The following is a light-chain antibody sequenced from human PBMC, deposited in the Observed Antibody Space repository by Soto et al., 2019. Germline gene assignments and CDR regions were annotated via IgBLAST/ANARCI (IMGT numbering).Light chain of an antibody. J-gene: IGKJ1*01. CDR2: KAS. CDR1: QSIDTW. CDR3: QQYNSYRA. Sequence: DIQMTQSPSTLSASVGDRVTITCRASQSIDTWLAWHQQKPGQAPKLLISKASSLESGVPSRFSGSGSGTEFTLTISSLQPVDSATYYCQQYNSYRAFGQGTKVDIK. V-gene: IGKV1-5*03.